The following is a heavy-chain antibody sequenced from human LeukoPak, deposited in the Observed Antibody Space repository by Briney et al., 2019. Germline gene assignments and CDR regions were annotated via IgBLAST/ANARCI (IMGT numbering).Heavy chain of an antibody. CDR3: ARDFWATNYYYGMDV. D-gene: IGHD3-3*01. J-gene: IGHJ6*02. V-gene: IGHV3-23*01. Sequence: GGSLRLSCAGSGFIFRNYAMAWVRQAPGKGLECVSAISGSGDSVRHADSVQGRFIISRDNSKSTLYLQMDNLRAEGTALYYCARDFWATNYYYGMDVWGQGTTVTVSS. CDR1: GFIFRNYA. CDR2: ISGSGDSV.